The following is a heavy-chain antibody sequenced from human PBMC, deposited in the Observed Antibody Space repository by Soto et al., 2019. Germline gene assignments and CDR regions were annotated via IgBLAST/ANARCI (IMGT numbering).Heavy chain of an antibody. Sequence: SETLSLTCTVSGGSISSYYWSWIRQPPGKGLEWIGYIYYSGSTNYNPSLKSRVTISVDTSKNQFSLKLSSVTAADTAVYYCASVRARPAAFSYYYYYMDVWGKGTTVTVSS. J-gene: IGHJ6*03. D-gene: IGHD2-2*01. CDR2: IYYSGST. CDR3: ASVRARPAAFSYYYYYMDV. V-gene: IGHV4-59*01. CDR1: GGSISSYY.